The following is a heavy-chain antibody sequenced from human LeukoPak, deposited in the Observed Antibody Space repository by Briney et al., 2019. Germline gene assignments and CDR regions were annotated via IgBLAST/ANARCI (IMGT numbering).Heavy chain of an antibody. CDR3: ARRPGYDRRLSSLDL. J-gene: IGHJ4*02. Sequence: ASVKVSCKASGYTFTGYGISWVRQAPGQGLEWMGWISPYNGDTNYAQKLQGRVTVTMDTSTTTVYMELGSLTSDDTATYYCARRPGYDRRLSSLDLWGQGTLVTVSS. V-gene: IGHV1-18*01. CDR2: ISPYNGDT. D-gene: IGHD5-12*01. CDR1: GYTFTGYG.